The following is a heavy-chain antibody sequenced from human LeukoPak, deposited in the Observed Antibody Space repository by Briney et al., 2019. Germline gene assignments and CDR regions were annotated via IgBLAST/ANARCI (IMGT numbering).Heavy chain of an antibody. V-gene: IGHV3-21*01. CDR2: ISSSSSYI. CDR3: ARDPGYNYGFDY. CDR1: GFTFSSYG. D-gene: IGHD5-18*01. J-gene: IGHJ4*02. Sequence: GGSLRLSCAASGFTFSSYGMSWVRQAPGKGLEWVSSISSSSSYIYYADSVKGRFTISRDNAKNSLYLQMNSLRAEDTAVYYCARDPGYNYGFDYWGQGTLVTVSS.